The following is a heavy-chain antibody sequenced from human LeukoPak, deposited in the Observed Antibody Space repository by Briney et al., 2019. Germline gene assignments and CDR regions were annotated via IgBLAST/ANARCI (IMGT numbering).Heavy chain of an antibody. V-gene: IGHV3-21*01. CDR1: GFTFSSYS. CDR3: AELGITMIGGV. CDR2: ISSSSSYI. D-gene: IGHD3-10*02. J-gene: IGHJ6*04. Sequence: GGSLRLSCAASGFTFSSYSMNWVRQAPGKGLEWVSSISSSSSYIYYADSLKGRFTVSRDNAKNSLYLQMNSLRAEDTAVYYCAELGITMIGGVWGKGTTVTISS.